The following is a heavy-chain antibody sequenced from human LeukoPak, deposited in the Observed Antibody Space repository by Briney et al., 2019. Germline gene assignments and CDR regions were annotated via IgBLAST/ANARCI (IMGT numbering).Heavy chain of an antibody. CDR2: MNPNSGDT. Sequence: ASVKVSCKASGYTFSNNDINWVRQATGQGLEWMGWMNPNSGDTGYPQKFQGRVTMTRDTSITTAYMELSSLRSEDTAVYYCARSGFGSGISFDLWGQGTLVTVSS. CDR3: ARSGFGSGISFDL. J-gene: IGHJ5*02. D-gene: IGHD3-10*01. V-gene: IGHV1-8*02. CDR1: GYTFSNND.